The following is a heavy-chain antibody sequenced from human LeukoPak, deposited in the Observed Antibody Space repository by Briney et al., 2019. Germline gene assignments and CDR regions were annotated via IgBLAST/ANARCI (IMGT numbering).Heavy chain of an antibody. J-gene: IGHJ4*02. CDR2: IIPIFGTA. V-gene: IGHV1-69*05. Sequence: ASVKVSCKASGGTFSSYAISRVRQAPGQGLEWMGGIIPIFGTANYAQKFQGRVTITTDESTSTAYMELSSLRSEDTAVYYCARDPMYYGSGSYYLGPAWGQGTLVTVSS. D-gene: IGHD3-10*01. CDR1: GGTFSSYA. CDR3: ARDPMYYGSGSYYLGPA.